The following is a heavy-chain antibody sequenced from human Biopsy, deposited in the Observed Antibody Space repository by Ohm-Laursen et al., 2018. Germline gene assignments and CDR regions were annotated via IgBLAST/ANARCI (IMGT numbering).Heavy chain of an antibody. CDR2: NIPILGTG. D-gene: IGHD3-9*01. V-gene: IGHV1-69*06. CDR3: ATKLTGYFHH. CDR1: GGTFSNYG. J-gene: IGHJ1*01. Sequence: GSSVKVSCKAPGGTFSNYGANWVRQAPGQGLGWLGGNIPILGTGNYAQKFQDRVTVAADTSTSTATMELCSLRSDDTAAYYCATKLTGYFHHWGQGTLVIVSS.